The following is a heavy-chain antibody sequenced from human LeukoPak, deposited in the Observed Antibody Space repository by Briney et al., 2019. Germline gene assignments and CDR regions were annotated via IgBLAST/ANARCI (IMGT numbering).Heavy chain of an antibody. V-gene: IGHV1-69*13. CDR2: IIPIFGTA. Sequence: SVKVSCKASGGTFSSYAISWVRQAPGQGVEWMGGIIPIFGTANYAQKFQGRVTITADESTSTAYMELSSLRSEDTAVYYCARGRGRKYYGSGSYFNWGQGTLVTVSS. D-gene: IGHD3-10*01. J-gene: IGHJ4*02. CDR1: GGTFSSYA. CDR3: ARGRGRKYYGSGSYFN.